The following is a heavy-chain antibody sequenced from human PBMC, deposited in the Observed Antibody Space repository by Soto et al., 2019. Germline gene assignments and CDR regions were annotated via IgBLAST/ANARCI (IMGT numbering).Heavy chain of an antibody. Sequence: EVQLVESGGGLVKPGGSLRLSCAASGFTFSSYSMNWVRQAPGKGREWVSSISSSSSYIYYADSVKGIFTISRDNAKNSLSLQMNSLRAEDTAVYYCARPGQYYYYYMDVWGKGTTVTVSS. V-gene: IGHV3-21*01. CDR3: ARPGQYYYYYMDV. CDR2: ISSSSSYI. J-gene: IGHJ6*03. CDR1: GFTFSSYS.